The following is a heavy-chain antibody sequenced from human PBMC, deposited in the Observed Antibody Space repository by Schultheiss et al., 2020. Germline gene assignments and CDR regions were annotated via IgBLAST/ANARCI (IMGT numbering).Heavy chain of an antibody. CDR3: AKDQVVVVVAEYDY. CDR1: GFTVSSNY. Sequence: GGSLRLSCAASGFTVSSNYMSWVRQAPGKGLEWVSAISGSGGSTYYADSVKGRFTISRDNAKNSLYLQMNSLRAEDTAVYYCAKDQVVVVVAEYDYWGQGTLVTVSS. CDR2: ISGSGGST. D-gene: IGHD2-15*01. V-gene: IGHV3-21*01. J-gene: IGHJ4*02.